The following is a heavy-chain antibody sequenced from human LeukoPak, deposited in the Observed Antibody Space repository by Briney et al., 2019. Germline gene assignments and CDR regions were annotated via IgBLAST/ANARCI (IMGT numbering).Heavy chain of an antibody. D-gene: IGHD6-19*01. CDR2: ISGSGGGT. V-gene: IGHV3-23*01. Sequence: GGSLRLSCAASGFTFSSYAMSWVRQAPGKGLEWVAVISGSGGGTYYADSVKGRFTISRDNSKNTLYLQMNSLRAEDTAVYYCARDSSVAGIVDYWGQGTLVTVSS. J-gene: IGHJ4*02. CDR3: ARDSSVAGIVDY. CDR1: GFTFSSYA.